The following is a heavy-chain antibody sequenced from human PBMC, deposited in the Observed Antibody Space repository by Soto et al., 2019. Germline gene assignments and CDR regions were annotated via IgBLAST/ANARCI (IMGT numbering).Heavy chain of an antibody. Sequence: QVQLVQSGDEVKKPGASVKVSCKASGYIFVNYGIAWVRQAPGQGLEWMGWISPYTGNTHSATKVQGRLTMTTDTSTSTAYMDLGSLTSDDTAVYYCVMVDNYVTPTPQDVWGQATTVTVSS. CDR1: GYIFVNYG. D-gene: IGHD3-16*01. J-gene: IGHJ6*02. CDR2: ISPYTGNT. CDR3: VMVDNYVTPTPQDV. V-gene: IGHV1-18*01.